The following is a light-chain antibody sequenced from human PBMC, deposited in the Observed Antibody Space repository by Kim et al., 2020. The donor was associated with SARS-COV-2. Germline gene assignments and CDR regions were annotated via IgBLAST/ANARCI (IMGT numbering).Light chain of an antibody. CDR1: QGVASW. V-gene: IGKV1-12*01. J-gene: IGKJ5*01. CDR2: AAS. CDR3: QQSNNFPIT. Sequence: DVQMTQSPSSVSASVGARVTITCRASQGVASWLAWYQQKPGKAPQLLIYAASALQDGVPSRFSGRGSGTEFTLTISSLQPEDSATYYCQQSNNFPITFGQGTRLE.